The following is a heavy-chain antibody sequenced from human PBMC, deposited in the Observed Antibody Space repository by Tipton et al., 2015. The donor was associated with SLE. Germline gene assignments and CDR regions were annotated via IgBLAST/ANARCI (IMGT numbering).Heavy chain of an antibody. CDR1: GYSISSGYY. V-gene: IGHV4-38-2*02. Sequence: TLSLTCTVSGYSISSGYYWGWIRQPPGKRLEWIGYIYYSGSTNYNPSLKSRVTISVDTSKNQFSLKLSSVTAADTAVYYCARGYDSSGYYLPDYWGQGTLVTVSS. J-gene: IGHJ4*02. D-gene: IGHD3-22*01. CDR2: IYYSGST. CDR3: ARGYDSSGYYLPDY.